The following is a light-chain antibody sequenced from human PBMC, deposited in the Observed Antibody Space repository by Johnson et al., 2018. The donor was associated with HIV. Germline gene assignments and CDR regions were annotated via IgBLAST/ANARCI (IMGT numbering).Light chain of an antibody. CDR3: GTWDTRLSAGHV. J-gene: IGLJ1*01. CDR1: SCDIGNNY. Sequence: QSVLTQPPSVSAAPGQKVTISCSKSSCDIGNNYVSWHQQFPGTAPKFLIYDNNNRPSGIPDRISGSKSGTSATLGITRLQAGDEADDYCGTWDTRLSAGHVFGTGTKVTGL. CDR2: DNN. V-gene: IGLV1-51*01.